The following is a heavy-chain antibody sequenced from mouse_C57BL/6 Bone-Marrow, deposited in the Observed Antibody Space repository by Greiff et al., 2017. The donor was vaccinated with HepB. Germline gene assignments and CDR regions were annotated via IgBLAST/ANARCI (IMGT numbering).Heavy chain of an antibody. CDR3: AIYDGYPDY. J-gene: IGHJ2*01. CDR2: IYPGSGNT. V-gene: IGHV1-76*01. Sequence: QVQLQQSGAELVRPGASVKLSCKASGYTFTDYYINWVKQRPGQGLEWIARIYPGSGNTYYNEKFKGKATLTAEKSSSTAYMQLSSLTSEDSAVYFCAIYDGYPDYWGQGTTLTVSS. D-gene: IGHD2-3*01. CDR1: GYTFTDYY.